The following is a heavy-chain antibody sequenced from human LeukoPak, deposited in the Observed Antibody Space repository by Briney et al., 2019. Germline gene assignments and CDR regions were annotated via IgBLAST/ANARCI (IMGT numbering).Heavy chain of an antibody. J-gene: IGHJ3*02. D-gene: IGHD2-15*01. CDR2: ISSSSSYI. V-gene: IGHV3-21*01. CDR1: GFTFSSYS. CDR3: ARGPRILGYCGRGRRYSDALDI. Sequence: GGSLRLSCAASGFTFSSYSMNWVRQAPGKGLEWVSSISSSSSYIYYADSVKGRFTISRDNAKNSLYLQMNSLRAKDTAVYYCARGPRILGYCGRGRRYSDALDICGQGRMVTVSS.